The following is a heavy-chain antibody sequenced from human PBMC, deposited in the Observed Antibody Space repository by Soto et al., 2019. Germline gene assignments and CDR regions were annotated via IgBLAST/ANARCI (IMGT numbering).Heavy chain of an antibody. CDR3: AKGYSSGWNADAPHV. CDR2: INPGTGKT. J-gene: IGHJ3*01. V-gene: IGHV1-3*01. D-gene: IGHD6-19*01. Sequence: QVQLVQSGAEAKKPGASVTASCKASGYTFVSQTLHWVRQAPRQGLEWVGSINPGTGKTKYSQKFQGRVSITSDTGAPTMSMELRSLTSDDTAVYFCAKGYSSGWNADAPHVWGQGTMVTVS. CDR1: GYTFVSQT.